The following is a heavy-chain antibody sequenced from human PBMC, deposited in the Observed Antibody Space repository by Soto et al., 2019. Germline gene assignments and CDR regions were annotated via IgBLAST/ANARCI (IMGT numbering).Heavy chain of an antibody. CDR1: GFTFSSYS. V-gene: IGHV3-21*01. J-gene: IGHJ4*02. CDR2: ISSSSSYI. D-gene: IGHD3-22*01. Sequence: EVQLVESGGGLVKPGGSLRLSCAASGFTFSSYSMNWVRQAPGKGLEWVSSISSSSSYIYYADSVKGRFTISRDNAKNSPYLQMNSLRAEDTAVYYCARAPYFYDSSGYWAYWGQGTLVTVSS. CDR3: ARAPYFYDSSGYWAY.